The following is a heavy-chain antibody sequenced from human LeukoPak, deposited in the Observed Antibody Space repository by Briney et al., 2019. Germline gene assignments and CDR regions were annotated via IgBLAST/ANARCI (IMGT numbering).Heavy chain of an antibody. CDR2: ISNSRSSTT. D-gene: IGHD2-21*01. CDR1: GFTFSDYY. V-gene: IGHV3-11*01. Sequence: PGGSLRLSCAASGFTFSDYYTNWVRQAPGKGLEWVAYISNSRSSTTYYAESVKGRFTISRDNAKNSLYLQMNSLGAEDTAVYYCTRDGFAVGDRGYWGQGTLVAVSS. J-gene: IGHJ4*02. CDR3: TRDGFAVGDRGY.